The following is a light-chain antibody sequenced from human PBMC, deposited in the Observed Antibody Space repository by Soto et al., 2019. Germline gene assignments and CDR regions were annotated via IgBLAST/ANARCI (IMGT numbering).Light chain of an antibody. Sequence: SVLTQPPSVSGYPGLSFSISCTRTSSDVGSFNRVSWYQQSPGTAPKLMIYDVNNRPSGVPDRFSGSKSGNAASLTISGLQAEDESDYYCSSFTSSDTYVFGTGTKVTVL. CDR2: DVN. CDR1: SSDVGSFNR. J-gene: IGLJ1*01. V-gene: IGLV2-18*02. CDR3: SSFTSSDTYV.